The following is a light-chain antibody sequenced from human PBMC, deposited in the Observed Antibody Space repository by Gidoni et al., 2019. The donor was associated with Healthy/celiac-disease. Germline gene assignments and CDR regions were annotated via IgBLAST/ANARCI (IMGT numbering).Light chain of an antibody. J-gene: IGKJ3*01. V-gene: IGKV3-11*01. CDR1: QSVSSY. CDR2: AAS. CDR3: QQRSNWPSFT. Sequence: EMVLTQSPATLSLSPGGRATLSCRARQSVSSYLAWYQQKPGQAPRLLIYAASNRATGIPARFSGSGSGTDFTLTISSLEPEDFAVYYCQQRSNWPSFTFGPGTKVDIK.